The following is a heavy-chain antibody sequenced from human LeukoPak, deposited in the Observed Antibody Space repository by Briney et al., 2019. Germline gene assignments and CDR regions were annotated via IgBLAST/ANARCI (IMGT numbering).Heavy chain of an antibody. CDR2: IKQDGSEK. D-gene: IGHD3-3*01. Sequence: PGGSLRLSCAASGFTFSSYWMSWVRQAPGKGLEWVANIKQDGSEKYYVDSVKGRFTISRDNAKNSLYLQMNSLRAEDTAVYYCARGLTIFGVVIIPLFDYWGQGTLVTVSS. CDR3: ARGLTIFGVVIIPLFDY. J-gene: IGHJ4*02. V-gene: IGHV3-7*03. CDR1: GFTFSSYW.